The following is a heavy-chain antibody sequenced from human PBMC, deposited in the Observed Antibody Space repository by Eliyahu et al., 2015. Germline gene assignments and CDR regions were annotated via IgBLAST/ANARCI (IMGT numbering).Heavy chain of an antibody. J-gene: IGHJ4*02. CDR1: XFSIXGXW. V-gene: IGHV3-7*01. CDR3: ARAGQITAFDF. CDR2: IKRDGSET. Sequence: EVQLAESGGALVQPGGSLRLSXAASXFSIXGXWMGWFRQAPGKGLQWVASIKRDGSETYYGDFVKGRFTITRDNAKNSLFLQMNSLTVEDTAFYYCARAGQITAFDFWGQGSLVTVSS. D-gene: IGHD6-6*01.